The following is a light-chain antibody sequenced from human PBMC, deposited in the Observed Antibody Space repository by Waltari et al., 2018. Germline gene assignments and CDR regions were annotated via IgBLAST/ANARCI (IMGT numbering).Light chain of an antibody. Sequence: DFVMTQSPASLALSLGERATINCKSSQSVLFNFNNKNYLGWYQHKPGRPPKPLIYWASTRESGVPDRFSGSGSGTDFNLTISSLQAEDVAVYYCQQYYSLPWAFGQGTKVEIK. V-gene: IGKV4-1*01. CDR3: QQYYSLPWA. CDR1: QSVLFNFNNKNY. CDR2: WAS. J-gene: IGKJ1*01.